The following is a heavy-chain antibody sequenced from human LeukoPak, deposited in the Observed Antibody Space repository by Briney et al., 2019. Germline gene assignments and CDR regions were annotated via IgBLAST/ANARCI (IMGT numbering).Heavy chain of an antibody. CDR3: AQEHFDTSGYYSRFDN. CDR2: SAGSGGST. V-gene: IGHV3-23*01. J-gene: IGHJ4*02. Sequence: GSLRLSCAASGFTFSDFWIIWVRQAPGKGLEWVASSAGSGGSTHYADSVKGRFTISRDNSQITVFLHMNSLRADDTAVYYCAQEHFDTSGYYSRFDNWGQGILVTVSS. D-gene: IGHD3-22*01. CDR1: GFTFSDFW.